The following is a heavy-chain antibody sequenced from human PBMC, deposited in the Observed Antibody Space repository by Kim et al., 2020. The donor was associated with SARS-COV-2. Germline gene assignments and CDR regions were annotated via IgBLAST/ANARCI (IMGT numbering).Heavy chain of an antibody. CDR2: IIPIFGTA. J-gene: IGHJ6*02. CDR1: GGTFSSYA. Sequence: SVKVSCKASGGTFSSYAISWVRQAPGQGLEWMGGIIPIFGTANYAQKFQGRVTITADESTSTAYMELSSLRSEDTAVYYCARERTYCSGGSCYSGGYYYGMDVWGQGTTVTVSS. CDR3: ARERTYCSGGSCYSGGYYYGMDV. V-gene: IGHV1-69*13. D-gene: IGHD2-15*01.